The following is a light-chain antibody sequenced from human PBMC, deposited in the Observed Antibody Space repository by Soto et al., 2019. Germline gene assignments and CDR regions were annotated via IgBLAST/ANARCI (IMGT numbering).Light chain of an antibody. CDR1: QSVLYSSNNKNY. V-gene: IGKV4-1*01. CDR3: QKYYSTPPVT. Sequence: DIVMTQSPDSLAVSLGERATINCKSSQSVLYSSNNKNYLAWYQQKPGQPPKLLIYWASTRESGVPDRFSGSGSGKDFTLTISSLQAEDVAVYYCQKYYSTPPVTFGPGTKVDIK. J-gene: IGKJ3*01. CDR2: WAS.